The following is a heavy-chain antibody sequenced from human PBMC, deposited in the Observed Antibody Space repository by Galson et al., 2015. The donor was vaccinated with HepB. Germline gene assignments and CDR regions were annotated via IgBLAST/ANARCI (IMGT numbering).Heavy chain of an antibody. CDR1: GYTFTSYA. J-gene: IGHJ3*02. V-gene: IGHV1-3*01. Sequence: SVKVSCKASGYTFTSYAMHWVRQAPGQRLEWMGWINAGNGNTKYSQKFQGRVTITRDTSASTAYMELSSLRSEDTAVYYCAREGGLSSTRRHFDIWGQGTMVTVSS. CDR2: INAGNGNT. D-gene: IGHD2-2*01. CDR3: AREGGLSSTRRHFDI.